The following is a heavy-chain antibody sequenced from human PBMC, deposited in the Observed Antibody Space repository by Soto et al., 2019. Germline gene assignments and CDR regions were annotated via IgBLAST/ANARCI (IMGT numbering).Heavy chain of an antibody. J-gene: IGHJ6*02. CDR1: GGTFSSYA. V-gene: IGHV1-69*13. D-gene: IGHD2-2*03. CDR2: IIPIFGTA. Sequence: GASVKVSCKASGGTFSSYAISWVRQAPGQGLEWMGGIIPIFGTADYAQKFQGRVTITADESTSTAYMELSSLRSEDTAVYYCASLGIVLVPAALRPTYYYGMDVWGQGTTVTVSS. CDR3: ASLGIVLVPAALRPTYYYGMDV.